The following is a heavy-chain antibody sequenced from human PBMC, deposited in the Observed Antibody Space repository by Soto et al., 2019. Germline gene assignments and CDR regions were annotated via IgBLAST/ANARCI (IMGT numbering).Heavy chain of an antibody. CDR3: ASAGSSGSSYYYYYYGMDV. D-gene: IGHD3-10*01. CDR1: GYTFTGYY. J-gene: IGHJ6*02. Sequence: GASVKVSCKASGYTFTGYYMHWVRQAPGQGLEWMGWINPNSGGTNYAQKFQGRVTMTRDTSISTAYMELSRLRSDDTAVYYCASAGSSGSSYYYYYYGMDVWGQGTTVTVSS. V-gene: IGHV1-2*02. CDR2: INPNSGGT.